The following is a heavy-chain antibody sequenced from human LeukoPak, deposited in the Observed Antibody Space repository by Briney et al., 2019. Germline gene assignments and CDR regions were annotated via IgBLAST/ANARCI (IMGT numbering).Heavy chain of an antibody. CDR1: GFTFSSYT. V-gene: IGHV3-23*01. CDR3: AKFPRSITMVRVGAFDI. D-gene: IGHD3-10*01. J-gene: IGHJ3*02. CDR2: IRDSGRST. Sequence: GGSLRLSCAASGFTFSSYTMNWVRQAPGKGLEWVSVIRDSGRSTYYADSVKGRFTISRDNSKNTLYLQLNSLRAEDTAVYYCAKFPRSITMVRVGAFDIWGQGTMVTVSS.